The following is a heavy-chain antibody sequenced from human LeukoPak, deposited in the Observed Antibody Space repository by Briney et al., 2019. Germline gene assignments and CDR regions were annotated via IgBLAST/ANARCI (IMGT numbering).Heavy chain of an antibody. V-gene: IGHV1-69*04. CDR3: ARGNCSSTSCYIGTYYYGMDV. Sequence: SVKLSFKASGGTFCSYAISWVRRATGQGLEWMGRCIRILGIANYAQMFQGRVTITADKSTSTAYMELSRLRSEDTAGYYCARGNCSSTSCYIGTYYYGMDVWGQGTTVTVSS. D-gene: IGHD2-2*02. CDR1: GGTFCSYA. CDR2: CIRILGIA. J-gene: IGHJ6*02.